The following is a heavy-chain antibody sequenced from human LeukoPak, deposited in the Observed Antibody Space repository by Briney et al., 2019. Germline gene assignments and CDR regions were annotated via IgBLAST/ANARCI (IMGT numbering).Heavy chain of an antibody. CDR2: ISGSGGST. CDR3: AKGAGHQPGSFDY. V-gene: IGHV3-23*01. CDR1: EFDFSFYW. D-gene: IGHD2-2*01. J-gene: IGHJ4*02. Sequence: GGSLRLSCAASEFDFSFYWMTWVRQAPGKGLEWVSAISGSGGSTYYADSVKGRFTISRDNSKNTLYLQMNSLRAEDTAVYYCAKGAGHQPGSFDYWGQGTLVTVSS.